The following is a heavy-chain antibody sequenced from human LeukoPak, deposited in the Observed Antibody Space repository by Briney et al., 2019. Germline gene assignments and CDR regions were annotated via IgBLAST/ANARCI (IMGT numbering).Heavy chain of an antibody. V-gene: IGHV3-74*01. J-gene: IGHJ6*03. D-gene: IGHD4-11*01. CDR1: GFTFSSYW. CDR3: ARADYSPAPFTGKYYYYYMDV. CDR2: IKSEGSST. Sequence: GGSLRLSCAASGFTFSSYWMHWVRQAPGKGLGWVSRIKSEGSSTSYADYGKVRFTISRDNAKNTLYLQMNSLRAEDTAVYYCARADYSPAPFTGKYYYYYMDVWGKGTTVTVSS.